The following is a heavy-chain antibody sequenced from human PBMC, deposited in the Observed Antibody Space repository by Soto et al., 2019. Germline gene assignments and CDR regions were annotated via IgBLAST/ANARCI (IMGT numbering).Heavy chain of an antibody. Sequence: SETLSLTCAVYDGSFSDFYWTWIRQRPGKGLEWIGEINHSGSTNYNPSLESRVAISVDTSKNQFSLNLTSVTAADTAVYYCARDFKRYSSPPGPLEYWGLGTLVTVSS. J-gene: IGHJ4*02. CDR3: ARDFKRYSSPPGPLEY. CDR1: DGSFSDFY. V-gene: IGHV4-34*01. CDR2: INHSGST. D-gene: IGHD6-13*01.